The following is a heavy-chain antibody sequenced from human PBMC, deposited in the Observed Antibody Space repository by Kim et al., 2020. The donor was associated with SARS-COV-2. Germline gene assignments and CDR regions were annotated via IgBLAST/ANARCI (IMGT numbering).Heavy chain of an antibody. CDR2: I. Sequence: IYYADSVQGRFTISRDNAKNSLYLQMHSLRSEDTAVYYCAGLWFGELFPWWGQGTLVTVSS. CDR3: AGLWFGELFPW. V-gene: IGHV3-21*01. D-gene: IGHD3-10*01. J-gene: IGHJ4*02.